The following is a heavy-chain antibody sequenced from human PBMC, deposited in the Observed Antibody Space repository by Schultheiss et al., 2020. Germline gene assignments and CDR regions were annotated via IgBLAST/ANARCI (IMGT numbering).Heavy chain of an antibody. Sequence: SETLSLTCTVSGGSITNYYWNWIRQPPGKGLEWIGYIYHSGSTTYNPSLKSRVTISIDMSKNQFSLNLRSLTAADTAVYYCARHKGSSSWYVGFDYWGQGTLVTVSS. D-gene: IGHD6-13*01. V-gene: IGHV4-59*01. CDR1: GGSITNYY. CDR3: ARHKGSSSWYVGFDY. CDR2: IYHSGST. J-gene: IGHJ4*02.